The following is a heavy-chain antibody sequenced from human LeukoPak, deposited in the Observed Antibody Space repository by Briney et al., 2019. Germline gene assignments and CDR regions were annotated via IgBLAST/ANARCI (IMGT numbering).Heavy chain of an antibody. CDR1: GYSISSGYY. J-gene: IGHJ5*02. V-gene: IGHV4-38-2*01. D-gene: IGHD3-22*01. Sequence: SETLSLTCAVSGYSISSGYYWGWIRQPPGKGLEWIGSIYHSGGTFYNPSLKSRVTISVDPSKNQFSLKLSSVTAADTAVYYCARTYYYDSSGSIRFDPWGQGTLVTVSS. CDR2: IYHSGGT. CDR3: ARTYYYDSSGSIRFDP.